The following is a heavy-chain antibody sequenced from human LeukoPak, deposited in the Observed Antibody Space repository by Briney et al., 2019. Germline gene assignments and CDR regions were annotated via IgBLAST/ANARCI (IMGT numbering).Heavy chain of an antibody. J-gene: IGHJ2*01. D-gene: IGHD4-23*01. CDR1: GYSFTRNW. Sequence: GESLKISCKGSGYSFTRNWIGWVRQMPGKGLEWMAIIYPGDSDTRYSPSFQGQVTISADKSINTAYLQWSSLKASDTAMYYCARRVVNNRNWYFELWGRGTLVTVSS. CDR3: ARRVVNNRNWYFEL. V-gene: IGHV5-51*01. CDR2: IYPGDSDT.